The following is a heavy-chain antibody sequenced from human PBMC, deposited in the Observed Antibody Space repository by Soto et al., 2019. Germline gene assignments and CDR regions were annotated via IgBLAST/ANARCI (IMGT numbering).Heavy chain of an antibody. V-gene: IGHV1-3*01. CDR2: INAGNGNT. Sequence: ASVKVSFKASGYTFTSYAMHWLRQAPGQRLEWMGWINAGNGNTKYSQKFQGRVTITRDTSASTAYMELSSLRSEDTAVYYCARDNRGRPGYFDYWGQGTLVTVSS. CDR1: GYTFTSYA. CDR3: ARDNRGRPGYFDY. J-gene: IGHJ4*02. D-gene: IGHD3-10*01.